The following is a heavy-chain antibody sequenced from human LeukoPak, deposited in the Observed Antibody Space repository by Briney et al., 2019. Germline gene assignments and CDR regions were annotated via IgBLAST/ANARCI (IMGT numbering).Heavy chain of an antibody. CDR1: GYSFTSYW. CDR3: ARHSPHYYYYYYMDV. J-gene: IGHJ6*03. Sequence: GESLKISCKGSGYSFTSYWIGWVRQMPGKGLEWKGIIYPGDSDTRYSPSFQGQVTISADKSISTAYLQWSSLKASDTAMYYCARHSPHYYYYYYMDVWGKGTTVTVSS. V-gene: IGHV5-51*01. CDR2: IYPGDSDT.